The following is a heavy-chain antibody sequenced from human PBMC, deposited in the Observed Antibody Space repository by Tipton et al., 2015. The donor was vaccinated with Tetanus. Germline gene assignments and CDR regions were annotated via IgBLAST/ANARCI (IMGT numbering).Heavy chain of an antibody. V-gene: IGHV3-53*01. J-gene: IGHJ4*02. Sequence: SGVTVSGNYMSWVRQAPGKGLEWVSLTYGDGSTYYADSVKGRFTISRDNSKNTLYLQMSNLRAEDTAVYYCARDYPDFDYWGQGTLVTVSS. D-gene: IGHD3-16*02. CDR3: ARDYPDFDY. CDR1: GVTVSGNY. CDR2: TYGDGST.